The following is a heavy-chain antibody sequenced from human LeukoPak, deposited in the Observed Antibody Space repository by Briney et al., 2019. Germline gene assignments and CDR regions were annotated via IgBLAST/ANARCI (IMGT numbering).Heavy chain of an antibody. CDR3: AKDHGTAVAGFYY. V-gene: IGHV3-23*01. CDR1: GFSLSTYG. D-gene: IGHD6-19*01. Sequence: GGSPRHSRAASGFSLSTYGVSCGRPPPGKGLEWVSGITGTGGSTYYADSVKGRFTVSRDTSKNTLYLQMNSLRAEDTAIYYCAKDHGTAVAGFYYWGQGTLVTVSS. J-gene: IGHJ4*02. CDR2: ITGTGGST.